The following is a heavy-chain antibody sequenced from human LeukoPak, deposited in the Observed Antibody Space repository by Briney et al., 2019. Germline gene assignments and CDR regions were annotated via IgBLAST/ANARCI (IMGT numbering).Heavy chain of an antibody. Sequence: PGGSLRLSCAASGFTLSSYWMSWVRQAPGKGLEWVANIKRDGSEKYYVDSVKGRFTISRDNAKNSLYLQMNSLRVEDTAVYYCVRDDGAVKPYWGQGTLVTVSS. D-gene: IGHD6-19*01. V-gene: IGHV3-7*01. J-gene: IGHJ4*02. CDR2: IKRDGSEK. CDR1: GFTLSSYW. CDR3: VRDDGAVKPY.